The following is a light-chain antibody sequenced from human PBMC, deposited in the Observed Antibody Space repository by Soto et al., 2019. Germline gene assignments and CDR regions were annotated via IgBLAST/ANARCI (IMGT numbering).Light chain of an antibody. CDR3: QSYDSSLSDWV. V-gene: IGLV1-40*01. Sequence: QSALTQPPSVSGAPGQRVTISCTGSRSNIGAGYDVHWYQQLPGTAPKLLIYGNSNRPSGVPDRFSGSKSATSPSLAISGLRAEDEGDYYCQSYDSSLSDWVFGGGTKVTVL. CDR1: RSNIGAGYD. CDR2: GNS. J-gene: IGLJ3*02.